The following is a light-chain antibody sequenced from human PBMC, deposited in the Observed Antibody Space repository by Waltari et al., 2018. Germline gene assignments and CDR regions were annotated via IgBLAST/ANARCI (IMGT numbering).Light chain of an antibody. CDR1: SGAVGGYNV. Sequence: QSALTQPASVSGSPGQSITISCTGTSGAVGGYNVVSWYQRHPGKVPKLIIYEGSKRPSGISDRFSGSKSGNTASLTIPGLQTEDEAEYYCYSYAGSSTWVFGGGTQLTVV. CDR2: EGS. V-gene: IGLV2-23*01. CDR3: YSYAGSSTWV. J-gene: IGLJ3*02.